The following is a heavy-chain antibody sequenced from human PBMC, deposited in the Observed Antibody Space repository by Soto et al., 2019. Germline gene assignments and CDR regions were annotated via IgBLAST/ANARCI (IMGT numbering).Heavy chain of an antibody. V-gene: IGHV1-18*01. CDR3: ARGGGGYCSGGSCYLTPGY. CDR2: ISAYNGNT. D-gene: IGHD2-15*01. J-gene: IGHJ4*02. Sequence: QVQLVQSGAEVKKPGASVKVSCKASGYTFTSYGISWVRQAPGQGLEWMGWISAYNGNTNYAQKLQGRVTMTTDTSTSTAYMGLRSLRSDDTAVYYCARGGGGYCSGGSCYLTPGYWGQGTLVTVSS. CDR1: GYTFTSYG.